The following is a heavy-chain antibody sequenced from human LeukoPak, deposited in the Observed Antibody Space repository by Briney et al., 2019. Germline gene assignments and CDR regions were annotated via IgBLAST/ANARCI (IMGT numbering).Heavy chain of an antibody. CDR1: GITFSTAW. D-gene: IGHD3-10*01. CDR2: IKSKIGGATA. CDR3: ATDRAWFDP. V-gene: IGHV3-15*01. J-gene: IGHJ5*02. Sequence: PVGSLRLSCAASGITFSTAWMSWFRQAPGKGLEWVGRIKSKIGGATADYAAPVKDRFTISRDDSKNTLYLQMNSLKTEDTAVYYCATDRAWFDPWGQGTLVTVSS.